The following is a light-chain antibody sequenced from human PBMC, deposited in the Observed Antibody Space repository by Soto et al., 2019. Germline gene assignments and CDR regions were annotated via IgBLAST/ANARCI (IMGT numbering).Light chain of an antibody. CDR1: QGISTI. J-gene: IGKJ4*01. Sequence: DTQMNQSPPSVSASVGYRVTITCRASQGISTILVWYQQKPGEAPKLLIYGASTLQNGVPSRFSGGGSGTDFTLTISSLQPEDFATYHCQQSNRFPLTFGGGTKVEIK. CDR3: QQSNRFPLT. V-gene: IGKV1-12*01. CDR2: GAS.